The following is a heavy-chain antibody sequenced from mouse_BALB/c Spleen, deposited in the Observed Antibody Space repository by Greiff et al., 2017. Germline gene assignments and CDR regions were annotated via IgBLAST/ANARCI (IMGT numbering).Heavy chain of an antibody. J-gene: IGHJ3*01. D-gene: IGHD2-4*01. V-gene: IGHV1-9*01. CDR1: GYTFSSYW. CDR3: ARIYYEYDALAY. Sequence: VKLQESGAELMKPGASVKISCKATGYTFSSYWIEWVKQRPGHGLEWIGEILPGSGSTNYNEKFKGKATFTADTSSNTAYMQLSSLTSEDSAVYYCARIYYEYDALAYWGQGTLVTVSA. CDR2: ILPGSGST.